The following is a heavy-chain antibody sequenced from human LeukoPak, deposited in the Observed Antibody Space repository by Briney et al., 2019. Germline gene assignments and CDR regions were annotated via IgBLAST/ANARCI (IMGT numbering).Heavy chain of an antibody. CDR3: ARDCSGGSCYGAFDI. J-gene: IGHJ3*02. D-gene: IGHD2-15*01. V-gene: IGHV4-30-4*01. CDR2: IYDSGST. CDR1: GASIRSGGYY. Sequence: SETLSLTCTVSGASIRSGGYYWSWLRQPPGTGLEWIGYIYDSGSTYYNPSLKSRITISVDTSENRFSLKLSSVTATDTAVYYCARDCSGGSCYGAFDIWGQGTMVTVSS.